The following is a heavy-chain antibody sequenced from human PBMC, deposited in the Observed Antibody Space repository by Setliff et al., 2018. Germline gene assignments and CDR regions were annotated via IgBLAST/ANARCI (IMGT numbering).Heavy chain of an antibody. J-gene: IGHJ4*02. CDR2: IYHSGST. CDR3: AREVVGSTHDFFDY. CDR1: GGSISSSNW. V-gene: IGHV4-4*02. Sequence: PSETLSLTCAVSGGSISSSNWWSWVRQPPGKGLEWIGEIYHSGSTNYNPSLKSRVSISADTSKNQFSLKLSSATAADTAVYYCAREVVGSTHDFFDYWGQGALVTVSS. D-gene: IGHD2-15*01.